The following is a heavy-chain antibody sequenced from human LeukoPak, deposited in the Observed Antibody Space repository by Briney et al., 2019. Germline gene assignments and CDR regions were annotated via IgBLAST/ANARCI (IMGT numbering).Heavy chain of an antibody. CDR3: ARSEQQLVFDY. CDR1: GGSISSGSYY. D-gene: IGHD6-13*01. Sequence: SQTLSLTCTVPGGSISSGSYYWSWIRQPPGTGLEWIGRIYTSGSTNYDPSLKSRVTISVDTSKNQFSLKLSSVTAADTAVYYCARSEQQLVFDYWGRGTLVTVSS. V-gene: IGHV4-61*02. J-gene: IGHJ4*02. CDR2: IYTSGST.